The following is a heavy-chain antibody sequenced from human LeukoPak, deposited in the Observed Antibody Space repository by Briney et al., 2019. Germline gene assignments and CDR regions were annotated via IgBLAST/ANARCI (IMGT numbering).Heavy chain of an antibody. Sequence: PGGSLRLSCAASGFTFSSYAMHWVRQAPGKGLEWVAVISYDGSNKYYADSVKGRFTISRDNFKNTLYLQMNSLRAEDTAVYYCARDLRVRGVIITSLIDYWGQGTLVTVSS. CDR2: ISYDGSNK. CDR1: GFTFSSYA. J-gene: IGHJ4*02. CDR3: ARDLRVRGVIITSLIDY. V-gene: IGHV3-30-3*01. D-gene: IGHD3-10*01.